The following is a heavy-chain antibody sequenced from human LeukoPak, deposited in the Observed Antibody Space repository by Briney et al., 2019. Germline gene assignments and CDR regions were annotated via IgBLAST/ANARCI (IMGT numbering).Heavy chain of an antibody. J-gene: IGHJ6*03. D-gene: IGHD6-19*01. CDR3: ARSGTYSSGWKYNYYYYYYMDV. Sequence: ASVKVSCKASGGTFSSYAISWVRQAPGQGLEWMGGIIPIFGTANYAQKFQGRVTITADESTSTAYMELSSLRSEDTAVYYCARSGTYSSGWKYNYYYYYYMDVWGKGTTVTISS. V-gene: IGHV1-69*13. CDR1: GGTFSSYA. CDR2: IIPIFGTA.